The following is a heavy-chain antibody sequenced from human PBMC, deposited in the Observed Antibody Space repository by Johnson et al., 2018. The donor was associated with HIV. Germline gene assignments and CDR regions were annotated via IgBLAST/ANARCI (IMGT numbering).Heavy chain of an antibody. CDR1: GFTFSNYG. CDR3: ARAMAAAGVRTFDL. V-gene: IGHV3-30*02. J-gene: IGHJ3*01. Sequence: VPLVESGGGLVQPGGSLRLSCAASGFTFSNYGMHWVRQAPGKGLEWVAFIRYDGSNKYYADSVKGRFTISRDNSKNTLYLQMNSLRVEDTAMYYCARAMAAAGVRTFDLWGQGAMVTVSS. D-gene: IGHD6-25*01. CDR2: IRYDGSNK.